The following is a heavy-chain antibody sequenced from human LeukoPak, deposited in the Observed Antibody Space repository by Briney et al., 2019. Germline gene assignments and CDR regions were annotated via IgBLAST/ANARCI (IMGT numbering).Heavy chain of an antibody. V-gene: IGHV4-4*07. D-gene: IGHD2-15*01. CDR3: ARLRGSSRSLYYYYYMDV. Sequence: SETLSLTCTVSGGSISSYYWSWIRQPAGKGLEWIGRIYTSGSTNYNPSLKSRVTMSVDTSKNQFSLKLSSVTAADTAVYYCARLRGSSRSLYYYYYMDVWGKGSTVTVSS. CDR1: GGSISSYY. CDR2: IYTSGST. J-gene: IGHJ6*03.